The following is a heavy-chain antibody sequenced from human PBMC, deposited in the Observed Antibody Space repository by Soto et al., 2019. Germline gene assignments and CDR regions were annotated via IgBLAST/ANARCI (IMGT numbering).Heavy chain of an antibody. CDR1: GFRVSDYW. Sequence: EVQLVESGGGLVQPGGSLRLACAGSGFRVSDYWMHWVRQAPGQGLVWVSRVSNEGSKEYADFVKGRFTLSKDNAKNTLYLEMDSLSVEDTALYYCTATPRNGMGVWGQGTKSPSP. CDR3: TATPRNGMGV. V-gene: IGHV3-74*01. J-gene: IGHJ6*02. CDR2: VSNEGSK.